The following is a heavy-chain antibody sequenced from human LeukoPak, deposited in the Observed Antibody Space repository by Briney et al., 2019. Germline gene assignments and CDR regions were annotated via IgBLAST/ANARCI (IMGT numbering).Heavy chain of an antibody. J-gene: IGHJ4*02. Sequence: PGGSLRLSCAASGFTFSGCAMSWVRQAPGKGLEWVSTINGSGGSTYYADSVKGRFTISRDNSKNTLYLQMNSLRAEDTAVYYCAKSWCYDSSGYYPFDYWGQGTLVTVSS. CDR2: INGSGGST. CDR3: AKSWCYDSSGYYPFDY. V-gene: IGHV3-23*01. D-gene: IGHD3-22*01. CDR1: GFTFSGCA.